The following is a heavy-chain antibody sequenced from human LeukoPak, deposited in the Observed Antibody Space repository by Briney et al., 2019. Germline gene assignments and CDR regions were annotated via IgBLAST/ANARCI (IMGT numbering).Heavy chain of an antibody. CDR3: TRIFDRSGWYYFDY. CDR2: IKSKTNNYAT. D-gene: IGHD6-19*01. Sequence: GGSLRLSCAVSGFTFSGSALHWVRQASGKGLEWVGRIKSKTNNYATAYAASVRGRFTISRDDSKNTAYLQMNNLKIEDTAVYYCTRIFDRSGWYYFDYWGQGSLVTVSS. CDR1: GFTFSGSA. J-gene: IGHJ4*02. V-gene: IGHV3-73*01.